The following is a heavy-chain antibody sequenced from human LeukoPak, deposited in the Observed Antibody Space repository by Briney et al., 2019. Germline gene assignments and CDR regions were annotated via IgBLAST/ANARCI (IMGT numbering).Heavy chain of an antibody. CDR1: GFTFSSSG. J-gene: IGHJ6*03. D-gene: IGHD6-19*01. Sequence: GGSVRLSCAASGFTFSSSGMHWVRQAPGKGLEWVAFIRYDGSNKNYGDSVKGRFTISRDNSKNTLYLQMNSLRAEDTAVYYCAKVSRGSGWYRNYYMDVWGKGTTVTVSS. V-gene: IGHV3-30*02. CDR2: IRYDGSNK. CDR3: AKVSRGSGWYRNYYMDV.